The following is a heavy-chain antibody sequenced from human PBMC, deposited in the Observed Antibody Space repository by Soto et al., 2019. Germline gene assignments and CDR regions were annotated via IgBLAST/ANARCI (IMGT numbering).Heavy chain of an antibody. CDR1: GYTFIRNG. CDR2: ISAYNGNT. J-gene: IGHJ6*02. CDR3: ARNSATLVPGV. Sequence: QVQLVQSGAEVKKPGASVKVSCKASGYTFIRNGISWVRQAPGQGLEWMGWISAYNGNTEYAQKFQGRVTMTTGTSTSTAYMELRNLRSDDTAVYYCARNSATLVPGVWGQGTTVTVSS. V-gene: IGHV1-18*01. D-gene: IGHD3-10*01.